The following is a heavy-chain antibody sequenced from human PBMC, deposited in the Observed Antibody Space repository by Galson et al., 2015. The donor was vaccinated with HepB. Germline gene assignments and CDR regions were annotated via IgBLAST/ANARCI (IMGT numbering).Heavy chain of an antibody. CDR3: ARGNATTGGAFDI. Sequence: SLRLSCAASGVTFSNYDMHWVRQRTGKSLEWVSVIGNVGDTNYADSVKGRFSTSRENAKNSLYLQMNSLRVGDTAVYYCARGNATTGGAFDIWGQGTMVTVSS. CDR2: IGNVGDT. CDR1: GVTFSNYD. J-gene: IGHJ3*02. D-gene: IGHD4-11*01. V-gene: IGHV3-13*01.